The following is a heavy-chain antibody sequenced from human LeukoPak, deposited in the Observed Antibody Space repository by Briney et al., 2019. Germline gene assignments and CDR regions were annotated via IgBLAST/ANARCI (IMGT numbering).Heavy chain of an antibody. V-gene: IGHV3-7*01. J-gene: IGHJ3*02. Sequence: PGGSLRLSCAASRFTFSSSWMSWVRQAPGKGLEWVATIKQDGSEKYYVDSVKGRFAISRDNAKKSLYLQMNSLRVEDTAVYYCARDRSLIPTDAFDIWGQGRMVTVSS. D-gene: IGHD3-16*01. CDR3: ARDRSLIPTDAFDI. CDR1: RFTFSSSW. CDR2: IKQDGSEK.